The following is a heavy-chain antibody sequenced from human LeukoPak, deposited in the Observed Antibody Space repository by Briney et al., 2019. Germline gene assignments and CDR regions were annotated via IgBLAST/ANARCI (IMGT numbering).Heavy chain of an antibody. CDR1: GGSISSSSYY. J-gene: IGHJ5*02. Sequence: SETLSLTCTVSGGSISSSSYYWGWIRQPPGKGLEWIGSIYYSGSTYYNPSLKSRVTISVDTSKNQFSLKLSSVTAADTAVYYCARGQGLAVAGTNWFDPWGQGTLVTVSS. V-gene: IGHV4-39*07. CDR3: ARGQGLAVAGTNWFDP. CDR2: IYYSGST. D-gene: IGHD6-19*01.